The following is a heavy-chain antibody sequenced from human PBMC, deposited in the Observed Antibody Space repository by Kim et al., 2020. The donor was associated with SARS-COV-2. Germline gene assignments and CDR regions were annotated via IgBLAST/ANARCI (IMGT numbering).Heavy chain of an antibody. CDR2: IYPDDSDT. CDR3: ARHYASGSGWIDP. CDR1: GYSFTSYW. Sequence: VESLKISCEGSGYSFTSYWIGWVRQMPGKGLEWMGIIYPDDSDTRYSPSFQGQVTISADKSISTAYLQWSSLKASDTAIYYCARHYASGSGWIDPWGQGTLVTVSS. D-gene: IGHD3-10*01. V-gene: IGHV5-51*01. J-gene: IGHJ5*02.